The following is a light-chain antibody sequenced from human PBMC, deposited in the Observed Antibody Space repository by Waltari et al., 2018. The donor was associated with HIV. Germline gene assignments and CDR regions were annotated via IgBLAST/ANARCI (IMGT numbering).Light chain of an antibody. CDR3: LLTYGRDVV. CDR1: AGVVTRGHC. J-gene: IGLJ2*01. V-gene: IGLV7-46*01. Sequence: QPVVTQEPSLTVSPGETVILTCASSAGVVTRGHCPYWFQVRPGHAPKTLIFDSNNRYSWTPARFAGSFVGGKAALTLTGAQPEDEANYYCLLTYGRDVVFGGGTKLTVL. CDR2: DSN.